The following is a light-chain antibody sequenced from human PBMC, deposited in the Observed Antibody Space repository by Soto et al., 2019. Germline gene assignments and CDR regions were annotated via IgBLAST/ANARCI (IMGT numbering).Light chain of an antibody. V-gene: IGKV1-5*01. CDR2: GAS. J-gene: IGKJ1*01. CDR1: QTISTF. CDR3: QQYMCLWT. Sequence: DNQLPQSPSTLSAYVGDRVTITCRASQTISTFLAWYKQKPGNAPHLLIYGASSMHSGVPARFSVSVSGTAFTLSISSLQPDDLGTYYCQQYMCLWTVGQGPKVDLK.